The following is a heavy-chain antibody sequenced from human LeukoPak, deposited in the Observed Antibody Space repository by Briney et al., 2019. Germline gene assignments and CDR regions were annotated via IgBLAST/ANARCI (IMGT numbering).Heavy chain of an antibody. D-gene: IGHD1-1*01. CDR3: ARLDHGVGMDV. CDR1: GFTFSTYE. Sequence: GGSLRLSCAASGFTFSTYEMKWVRQAPGKGLEWGSYISSSGSTIYYADSVKGRFTISRDNAKNSLYLQMNSPRAEDTAVYYCARLDHGVGMDVWGQGTTVTVSS. J-gene: IGHJ6*02. CDR2: ISSSGSTI. V-gene: IGHV3-48*03.